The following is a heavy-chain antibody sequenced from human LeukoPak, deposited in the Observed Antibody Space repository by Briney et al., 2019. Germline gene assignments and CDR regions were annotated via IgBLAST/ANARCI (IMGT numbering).Heavy chain of an antibody. CDR1: GGSFSGYY. CDR2: INHSGST. CDR3: ARVNPGLRYFGY. Sequence: SETLSLTCPVYGGSFSGYYWSWIRQPPAKGLEWIGEINHSGSTNYNPSLRSRVTISVDTSKNQFSLKLSSVTDADTAVYDCARVNPGLRYFGYWGQGTLVTVSS. D-gene: IGHD3-9*01. J-gene: IGHJ4*02. V-gene: IGHV4-34*01.